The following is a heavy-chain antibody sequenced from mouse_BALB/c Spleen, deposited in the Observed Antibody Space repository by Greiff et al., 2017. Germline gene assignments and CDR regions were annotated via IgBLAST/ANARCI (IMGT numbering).Heavy chain of an antibody. Sequence: DVQLQESGPGLVKPSQSLSLTCSVTGYSITSGYYWNWIRQFPGNKLEWMGYISYDGSNNYNPSLKNRISITRDTSKNQFFLKLNSVTTEDTATYCCEREWGGYGYWGQGTTLTVSA. D-gene: IGHD2-2*01. J-gene: IGHJ2*01. V-gene: IGHV3-6*02. CDR3: EREWGGYGY. CDR2: ISYDGSN. CDR1: GYSITSGYY.